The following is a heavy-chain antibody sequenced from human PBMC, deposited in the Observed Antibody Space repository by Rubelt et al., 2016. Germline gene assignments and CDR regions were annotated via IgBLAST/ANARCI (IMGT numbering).Heavy chain of an antibody. CDR3: ARLGSSSSGGGDAFDI. Sequence: GEGLEWVAVISYDGSNKYYADSVKGRFTISRDNAKNSLYLQMNSLRAEDTAVYYCARLGSSSSGGGDAFDIWGQGTMVTVSS. CDR2: ISYDGSNK. J-gene: IGHJ3*02. V-gene: IGHV3-30*04. D-gene: IGHD6-6*01.